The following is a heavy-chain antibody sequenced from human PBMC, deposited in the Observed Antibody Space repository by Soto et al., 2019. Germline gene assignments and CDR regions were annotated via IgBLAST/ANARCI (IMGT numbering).Heavy chain of an antibody. J-gene: IGHJ5*02. V-gene: IGHV1-69*12. D-gene: IGHD2-15*01. CDR3: ASRLGGSYELGEINWFDP. CDR1: GGTFSSYA. Sequence: QVQLVQSGAEVKKPGSSVKVSCKASGGTFSSYAISWVRQAPGQGLEWMGGIIPIFGTANYAQKFQGRVTITAAXXTXTXXMELSGLRSEDTAGYYCASRLGGSYELGEINWFDPWGQGTLVTVSS. CDR2: IIPIFGTA.